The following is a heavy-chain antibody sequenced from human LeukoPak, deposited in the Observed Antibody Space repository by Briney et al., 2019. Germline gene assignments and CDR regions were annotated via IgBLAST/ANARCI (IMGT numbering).Heavy chain of an antibody. Sequence: PGGSLRLSCAASASTFSSYGMSWVRQAPGKGLEWVSAISGDGRDIFYADAVKGRFTISRDTSKNTVYLQMNSLRAEDTAVYYCLRGDRRDYWGQGTLVTVSS. CDR2: ISGDGRDI. CDR3: LRGDRRDY. V-gene: IGHV3-23*01. CDR1: ASTFSSYG. J-gene: IGHJ4*02.